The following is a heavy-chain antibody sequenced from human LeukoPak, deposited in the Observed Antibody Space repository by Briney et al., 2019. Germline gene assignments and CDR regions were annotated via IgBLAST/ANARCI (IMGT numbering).Heavy chain of an antibody. V-gene: IGHV3-7*01. J-gene: IGHJ4*02. CDR3: ARSYPHCYGSGSYPY. D-gene: IGHD3-10*01. CDR1: GFTFSSYW. Sequence: GGSLRFSCAASGFTFSSYWMSWVRQAPGKGLEWVANIKQDGSEKYYVDSVKGRFTISRDNARNSLYLQMNSLRAEDTAVYYCARSYPHCYGSGSYPYWGQRTLVSVSS. CDR2: IKQDGSEK.